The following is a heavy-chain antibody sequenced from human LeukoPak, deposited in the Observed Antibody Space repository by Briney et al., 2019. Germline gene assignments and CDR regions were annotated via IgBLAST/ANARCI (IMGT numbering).Heavy chain of an antibody. D-gene: IGHD3-9*01. V-gene: IGHV3-48*02. CDR2: IRTTAEGAKYA. CDR1: GFSFTDYT. Sequence: QTGGSLRLSCATSGFSFTDYTMNWVRQAPGKGLERISDIRTTAEGAKYAYYAVSVKGRVTISRDDGKNTLYLHMNSLRDDDTAVYYCATDQRYAFDYWGQGILVTVSS. CDR3: ATDQRYAFDY. J-gene: IGHJ4*02.